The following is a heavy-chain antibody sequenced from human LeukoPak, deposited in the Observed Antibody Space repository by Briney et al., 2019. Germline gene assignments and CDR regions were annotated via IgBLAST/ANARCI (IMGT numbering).Heavy chain of an antibody. D-gene: IGHD2-15*01. CDR3: ATGLPFIVVVVAATPDFDY. Sequence: PARSLRLSCAASGFTFSSYGMHWVRQAPGKGLEWVAVISYDGSNKYYADSVKGRFTISRDNSKNTLYLQMNSLRAEDTAVYYCATGLPFIVVVVAATPDFDYWGQGTLVTVSS. V-gene: IGHV3-30*03. CDR2: ISYDGSNK. J-gene: IGHJ4*02. CDR1: GFTFSSYG.